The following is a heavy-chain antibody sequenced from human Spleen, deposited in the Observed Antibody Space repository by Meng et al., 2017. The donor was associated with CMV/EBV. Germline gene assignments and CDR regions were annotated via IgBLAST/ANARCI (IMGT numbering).Heavy chain of an antibody. Sequence: SETLSLTCTVSGGSISSTSTYWGWIRQPPGKGLEWIGNIYYSGSTYYNPSLKSRGTISLATSKNQFSLNLSSVTAADTAVYYCARARRGYSYSYFDYWGQGTLVTVSS. CDR1: GGSISSTSTY. CDR3: ARARRGYSYSYFDY. D-gene: IGHD5-18*01. CDR2: IYYSGST. V-gene: IGHV4-39*07. J-gene: IGHJ4*02.